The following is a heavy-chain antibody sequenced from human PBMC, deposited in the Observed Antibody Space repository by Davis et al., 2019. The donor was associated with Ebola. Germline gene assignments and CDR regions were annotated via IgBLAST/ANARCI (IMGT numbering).Heavy chain of an antibody. D-gene: IGHD5-12*01. CDR2: INPNDGRT. CDR1: GYTFSNYG. Sequence: AASVKVSCKASGYTFSNYGISWVRQAPGQGLEWMGMINPNDGRTIYAQKFQDRVTVTRDTSTTTVYMDLSSLRSEDTALYYCTTPGGQDSGYDVFDIWGQGTMVTVSS. CDR3: TTPGGQDSGYDVFDI. V-gene: IGHV1-46*03. J-gene: IGHJ3*02.